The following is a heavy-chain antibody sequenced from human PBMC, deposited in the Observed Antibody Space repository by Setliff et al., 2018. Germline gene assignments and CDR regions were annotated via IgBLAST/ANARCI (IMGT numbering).Heavy chain of an antibody. CDR2: IYVSTGST. J-gene: IGHJ5*02. CDR1: GDSISSGIYH. Sequence: SETLSLTCTVSGDSISSGIYHWSWIRQSAGKGLEWIGRIYVSTGSTNYSPSLKSRVSISVDRSKNQFSLNLTSVTAADAAVYYCARAGFELGQYNWFDPWGQGTLVTVSS. V-gene: IGHV4-61*02. D-gene: IGHD3-3*02. CDR3: ARAGFELGQYNWFDP.